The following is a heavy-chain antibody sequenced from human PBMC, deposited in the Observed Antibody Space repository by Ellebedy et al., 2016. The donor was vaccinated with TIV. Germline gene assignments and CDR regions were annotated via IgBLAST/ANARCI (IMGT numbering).Heavy chain of an antibody. CDR2: ISPGDRYT. D-gene: IGHD5-24*01. CDR3: AVSAIEAQSAEY. CDR1: GYIFTKHW. Sequence: GESLKISXQGFGYIFTKHWIGWVRQMPGKGLEWMGIISPGDRYTRYSPSFQGQVTISADKSINTAYLRWSSLRATDTATYYCAVSAIEAQSAEYWGQGTRVTVSS. V-gene: IGHV5-51*01. J-gene: IGHJ4*02.